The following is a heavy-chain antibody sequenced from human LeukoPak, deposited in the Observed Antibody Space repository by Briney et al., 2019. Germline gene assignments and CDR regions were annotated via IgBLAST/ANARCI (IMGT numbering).Heavy chain of an antibody. CDR1: GYTFTGYY. Sequence: ASVKVSCKASGYTFTGYYMHWVRQATGQGLEWMGWMNPNSGNTGYAQKFQGRVTMTRNTSISTAYMELSSLRSEDTAVYYCARFGNYYGSGSYNYYYYYMDVWGKGTTVTISS. J-gene: IGHJ6*03. CDR3: ARFGNYYGSGSYNYYYYYMDV. CDR2: MNPNSGNT. D-gene: IGHD3-10*01. V-gene: IGHV1-8*02.